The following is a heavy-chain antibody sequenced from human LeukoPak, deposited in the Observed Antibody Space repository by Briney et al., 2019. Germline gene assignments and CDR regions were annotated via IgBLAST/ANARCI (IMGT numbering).Heavy chain of an antibody. V-gene: IGHV4-4*09. D-gene: IGHD3-22*01. Sequence: SETLSLTCTVSGDSISGYYWSWIRQSPGKGLEWIGYINTNGHTDYNPSLKSRVTISVDTSKNQFSLKLSSVTAADTAVYYCARAPGYYYDRWFDPWGQGTLVTVSS. J-gene: IGHJ5*02. CDR1: GDSISGYY. CDR3: ARAPGYYYDRWFDP. CDR2: INTNGHT.